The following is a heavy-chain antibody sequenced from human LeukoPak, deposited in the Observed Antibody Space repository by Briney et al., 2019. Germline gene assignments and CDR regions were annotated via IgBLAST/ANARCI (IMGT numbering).Heavy chain of an antibody. Sequence: ASVKVSCKASGYTFTSYGISWVRQAPGQGLEWMGWISAYNGNTNYAQKFQGRVTMTEDTSTDTAYMELSSLRSEDTAVYYCATDHSSSTGSNYWGQGTLVTVSS. CDR3: ATDHSSSTGSNY. CDR1: GYTFTSYG. J-gene: IGHJ4*02. D-gene: IGHD2-2*01. CDR2: ISAYNGNT. V-gene: IGHV1-18*01.